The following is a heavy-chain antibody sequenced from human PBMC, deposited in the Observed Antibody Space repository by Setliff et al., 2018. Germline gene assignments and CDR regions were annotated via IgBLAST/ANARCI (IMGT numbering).Heavy chain of an antibody. CDR3: ARLSFSSIAARRHFDP. D-gene: IGHD6-6*01. CDR1: GYSISSSSYY. CDR2: IYYSGST. Sequence: PSETLSLTCTVSGYSISSSSYYWGWIRQPPGKGLEWIGGIYYSGSTYYNPSLKSRVTISVDTSKNQFSLKPSSVSAADTAVYYCARLSFSSIAARRHFDPWGQGTLVTVSS. J-gene: IGHJ5*02. V-gene: IGHV4-39*01.